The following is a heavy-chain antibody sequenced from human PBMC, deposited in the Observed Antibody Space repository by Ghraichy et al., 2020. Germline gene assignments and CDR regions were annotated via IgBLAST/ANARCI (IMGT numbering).Heavy chain of an antibody. CDR1: GGSISSGGYY. Sequence: LSLTCTVSGGSISSGGYYWSWIRQHPGKGLEWIGYIYYSGSTYYNPSLKSRVTISVDTSKNQFSLKLSSVTAADTAVYYCARERVRGESWFDPWGQGTLVTVSS. V-gene: IGHV4-31*03. D-gene: IGHD3-10*01. J-gene: IGHJ5*02. CDR3: ARERVRGESWFDP. CDR2: IYYSGST.